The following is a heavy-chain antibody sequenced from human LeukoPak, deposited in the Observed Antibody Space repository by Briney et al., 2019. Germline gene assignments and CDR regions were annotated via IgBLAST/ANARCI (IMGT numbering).Heavy chain of an antibody. Sequence: PSETLSLTCSVAAASISSLYWSWVRQPPGKGLEWLGNIYYTGSTNYNPSLKSRVTMFVDMSKNQFSLRLSSVTAADTAVYYCTRHRAYSSSSPFDYWGQGTLVTVSS. CDR3: TRHRAYSSSSPFDY. J-gene: IGHJ4*02. CDR2: IYYTGST. D-gene: IGHD6-6*01. V-gene: IGHV4-59*08. CDR1: AASISSLY.